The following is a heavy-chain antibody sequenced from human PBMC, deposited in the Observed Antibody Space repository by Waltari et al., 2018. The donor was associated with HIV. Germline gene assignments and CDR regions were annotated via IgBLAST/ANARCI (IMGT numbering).Heavy chain of an antibody. CDR2: IYMDDTT. D-gene: IGHD3-16*01. CDR1: NFSVGNNF. Sequence: VETGGPVIRPGGSLRLSCSPLNFSVGNNFVTWLRLAPGRTLEWVSSIYMDDTTHYADSVKGRFAISRDKFRNTVHLLMNYLLFDDTATYFCVKGVRYYGPWGQGTPVTVSS. CDR3: VKGVRYYGP. V-gene: IGHV3-53*05. J-gene: IGHJ5*02.